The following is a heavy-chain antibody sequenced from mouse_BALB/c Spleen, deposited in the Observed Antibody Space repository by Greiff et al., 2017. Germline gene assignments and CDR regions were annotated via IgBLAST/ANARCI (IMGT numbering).Heavy chain of an antibody. V-gene: IGHV5-9-3*01. CDR3: ARQGGHLDY. J-gene: IGHJ2*01. Sequence: EVQLVESGGGLVKPGGSLKLSCAASGFTFSSYAMSWVRQTPEKRLEWVATISSGGSYTYYPDSVKGRFTISRDNAKNTLYLQMSSLRSEDTAMYYCARQGGHLDYWGQGTTLTVSS. D-gene: IGHD6-1*01. CDR2: ISSGGSYT. CDR1: GFTFSSYA.